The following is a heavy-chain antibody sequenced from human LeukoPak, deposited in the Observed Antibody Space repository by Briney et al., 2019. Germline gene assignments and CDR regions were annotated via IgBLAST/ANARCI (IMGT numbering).Heavy chain of an antibody. Sequence: PGGSLRLSCAASGFTFSSYSMNWVRQAPGKGLEWVSSISSSSSYIYYADSVKGRFTISRDNSKNTLSLQMNSLRAEDTAVYYCARRIVGATSIDYFDYWGQGTLVTVSS. J-gene: IGHJ4*02. CDR3: ARRIVGATSIDYFDY. CDR2: ISSSSSYI. V-gene: IGHV3-21*01. D-gene: IGHD1-26*01. CDR1: GFTFSSYS.